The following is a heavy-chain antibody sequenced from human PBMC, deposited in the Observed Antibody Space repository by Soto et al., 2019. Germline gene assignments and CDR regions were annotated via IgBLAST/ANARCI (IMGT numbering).Heavy chain of an antibody. J-gene: IGHJ4*01. CDR2: THHSRGT. CDR3: ARYSAASGTYSFDY. V-gene: IGHV4-4*02. D-gene: IGHD6-13*01. Sequence: QVQLQESGPGLVKPSGTLSLTCAVSGDSIIGTHWWSWVRRPPGKGLEFIGETHHSRGTNYNPSLRRRVTMSLDKSKNQLSLILYSVTAADTGVYYCARYSAASGTYSFDYWGQGTLVTVSS. CDR1: GDSIIGTHW.